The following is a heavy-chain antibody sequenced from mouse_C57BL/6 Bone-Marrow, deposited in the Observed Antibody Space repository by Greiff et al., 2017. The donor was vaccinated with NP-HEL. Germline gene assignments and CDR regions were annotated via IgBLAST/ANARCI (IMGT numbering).Heavy chain of an antibody. CDR2: IHPNSGST. J-gene: IGHJ3*01. CDR1: GYTFTSYW. Sequence: QVQLQQPGAELVKPGASVKLSCKASGYTFTSYWIHWVKQRPGQGLEWIGMIHPNSGSTNYNETFKSKATLTVDKASSTAYMQLSSLTSEDSAVYYCARGGRMVPWFAYWGQGTLVTVSA. V-gene: IGHV1-64*01. D-gene: IGHD2-10*02. CDR3: ARGGRMVPWFAY.